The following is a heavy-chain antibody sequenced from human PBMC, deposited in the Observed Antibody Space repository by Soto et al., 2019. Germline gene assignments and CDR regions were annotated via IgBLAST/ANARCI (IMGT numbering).Heavy chain of an antibody. V-gene: IGHV3-30*18. CDR2: ISPDGKKQ. D-gene: IGHD3-22*01. CDR3: VKPSGCYPAS. Sequence: PGGSLRLSCVVSGVTFSDYGMDWVRQAPGKGLEWVAVISPDGKKQYYPDSLRGRFTISRDDSKSTLYLQLNSLRAEDTAVYYYVKPSGCYPASWGPGT. CDR1: GVTFSDYG. J-gene: IGHJ5*02.